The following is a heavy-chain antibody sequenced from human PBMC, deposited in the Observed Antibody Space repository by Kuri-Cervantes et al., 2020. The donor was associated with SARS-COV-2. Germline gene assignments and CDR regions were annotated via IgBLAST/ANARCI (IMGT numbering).Heavy chain of an antibody. V-gene: IGHV3-7*01. CDR1: GFTFSSYW. D-gene: IGHD2-2*01. CDR3: ARGVVVPAANVGYDAFDI. J-gene: IGHJ3*02. CDR2: IKQDGSEK. Sequence: GESLKISCAASGFTFSSYWMSWVRQAPGKGLEWVANIKQDGSEKYYVDSVKGRFTISRDNAKNSLYLQMNSLRAEDTAVYYCARGVVVPAANVGYDAFDIWGQGTMVTVSS.